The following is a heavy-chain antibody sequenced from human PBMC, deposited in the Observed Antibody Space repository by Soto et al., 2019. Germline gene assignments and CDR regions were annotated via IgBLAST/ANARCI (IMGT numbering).Heavy chain of an antibody. J-gene: IGHJ4*02. Sequence: SETLSLTCTVSGGSISSGDYYWSWIRQPGGKGLEWIGYIYYSGSTDYNPSHKSRVTISVDTSKNQFSLKLSSVTAADTAVYYCARASRYSSSWFYFNYWGQGTLVTVSS. D-gene: IGHD6-13*01. CDR2: IYYSGST. V-gene: IGHV4-30-4*01. CDR1: GGSISSGDYY. CDR3: ARASRYSSSWFYFNY.